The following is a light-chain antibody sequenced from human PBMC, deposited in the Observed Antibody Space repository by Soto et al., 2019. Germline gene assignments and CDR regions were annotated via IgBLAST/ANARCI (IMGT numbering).Light chain of an antibody. J-gene: IGLJ1*01. CDR1: SSNIGSNT. Sequence: QSVLTQPPSTSGTPGQRVTFSCSGGSSNIGSNTVNWYQHLPGTAPKLLIYSNNQRPSGVPDRFSGSKSGTSASLAVSELQSEDEADYYCAAWDGTLNGYVFGTGTKLTVL. V-gene: IGLV1-44*01. CDR2: SNN. CDR3: AAWDGTLNGYV.